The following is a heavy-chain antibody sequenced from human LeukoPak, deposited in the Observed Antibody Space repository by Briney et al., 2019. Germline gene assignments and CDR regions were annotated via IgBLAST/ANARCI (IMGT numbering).Heavy chain of an antibody. CDR2: IYYSGST. CDR3: ARGLLAVAGTFLDY. V-gene: IGHV4-39*07. CDR1: GGSISSSSYY. D-gene: IGHD6-19*01. J-gene: IGHJ4*02. Sequence: KPSETLSLTCTVSGGSISSSSYYWGWIRQPPGKGLEWIGSIYYSGSTYYNPSLKSRVTISVDTSKNQFSLKLSSVTAADTAVYYCARGLLAVAGTFLDYWGQGTLVTVSS.